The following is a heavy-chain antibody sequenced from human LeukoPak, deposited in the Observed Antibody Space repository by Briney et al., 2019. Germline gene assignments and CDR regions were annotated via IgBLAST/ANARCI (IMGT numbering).Heavy chain of an antibody. CDR3: ARVLGATSPYGMDV. D-gene: IGHD1-26*01. Sequence: ASVKVSCKASGYTFTSYGISWVRQAPGQGLEWMGWISAYNGNTNYAQKLQGRVTMTTDTSTSTAYMELRSLRSDDTAVYYCARVLGATSPYGMDVWGQGTTATVSS. J-gene: IGHJ6*02. V-gene: IGHV1-18*01. CDR1: GYTFTSYG. CDR2: ISAYNGNT.